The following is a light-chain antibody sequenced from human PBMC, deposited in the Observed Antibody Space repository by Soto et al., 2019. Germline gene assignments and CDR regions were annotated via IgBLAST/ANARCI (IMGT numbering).Light chain of an antibody. J-gene: IGKJ4*01. Sequence: IVMTQSPDSLSVSPGDRLTLSCRASQNIYNNLAWCRHKPGQAPRLLISGASTGATGVPVRIRGSGSGTEFTLTINTLQSEDSAIYYCQQYYTWPVTFGGGTKVEI. CDR3: QQYYTWPVT. CDR2: GAS. CDR1: QNIYNN. V-gene: IGKV3-15*01.